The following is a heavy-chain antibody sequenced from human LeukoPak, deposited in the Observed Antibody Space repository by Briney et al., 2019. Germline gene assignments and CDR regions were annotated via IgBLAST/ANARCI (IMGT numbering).Heavy chain of an antibody. D-gene: IGHD2-2*02. CDR2: IYSGGST. J-gene: IGHJ6*02. CDR1: GFTISSNY. CDR3: ASIRYYYFGMDF. V-gene: IGHV3-53*01. Sequence: GGSLRLSCAASGFTISSNYMSWVRQAPGKGLEWVSVIYSGGSTYYADSVKSRFTSSRDNYKNTLYPQMNSLRDEDTAVYYCASIRYYYFGMDFWGQGTTVTVSS.